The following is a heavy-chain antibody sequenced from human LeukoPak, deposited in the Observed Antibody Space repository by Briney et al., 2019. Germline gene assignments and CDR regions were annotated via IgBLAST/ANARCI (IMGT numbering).Heavy chain of an antibody. CDR2: IYYSGST. J-gene: IGHJ4*02. CDR3: ARGPAPGYCSGGSCWYFDY. V-gene: IGHV4-39*07. D-gene: IGHD2-15*01. CDR1: GGSISSSSYY. Sequence: SETLSLTCTVSGGSISSSSYYWGWIRQPPGKGLEWIGSIYYSGSTYYNPSLKSRVTISVDTSKNQFSLKLSSVTAADTAVYYCARGPAPGYCSGGSCWYFDYWGQGTLVTVSS.